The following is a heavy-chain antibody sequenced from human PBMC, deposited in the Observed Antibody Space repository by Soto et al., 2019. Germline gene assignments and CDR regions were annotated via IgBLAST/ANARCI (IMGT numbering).Heavy chain of an antibody. V-gene: IGHV1-3*01. CDR2: INAGNGNT. D-gene: IGHD1-26*01. CDR3: ATPGTTTGGFDP. CDR1: GYTFTSYA. Sequence: ASVKVSCKASGYTFTSYAMHWVRQAPGQRLEWMGWINAGNGNTKYSQKFQGRVTITRDTSASTAYMELSSLRSEDTAVYYCATPGTTTGGFDPCAQGTPLTVSS. J-gene: IGHJ5*02.